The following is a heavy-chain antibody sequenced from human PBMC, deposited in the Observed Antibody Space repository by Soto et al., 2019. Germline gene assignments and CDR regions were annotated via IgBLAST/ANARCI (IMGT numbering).Heavy chain of an antibody. Sequence: EVQLVESGGGLVKPGGSLRLSCAASGFTFSSYSMNWVRQAPGKGLEWVSSISSSSSYIYYADSVKGRFTISRDNAKNPLDLQMNSLSAEDTAVYYCARDEATVTPTDFDYWGQGTLVTVSS. CDR3: ARDEATVTPTDFDY. J-gene: IGHJ4*02. CDR1: GFTFSSYS. CDR2: ISSSSSYI. V-gene: IGHV3-21*01. D-gene: IGHD4-17*01.